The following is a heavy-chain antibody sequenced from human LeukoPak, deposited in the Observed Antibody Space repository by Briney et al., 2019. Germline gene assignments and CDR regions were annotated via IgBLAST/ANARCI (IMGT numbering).Heavy chain of an antibody. CDR3: ARYFDGSGYYDSFDH. CDR1: GFTFSSYA. CDR2: INQDGSEK. Sequence: GGSLRLSCAASGFTFSSYAMSWVRQAPGKGLEWVATINQDGSEKFYVDSVKGRFTISRDSAKKSLYLQMNSLRAEDTAVYYCARYFDGSGYYDSFDHWGQGTLVTVSS. V-gene: IGHV3-7*01. J-gene: IGHJ4*02. D-gene: IGHD3-22*01.